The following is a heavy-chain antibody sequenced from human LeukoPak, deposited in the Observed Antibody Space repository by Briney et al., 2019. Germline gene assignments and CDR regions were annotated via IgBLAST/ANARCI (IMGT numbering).Heavy chain of an antibody. D-gene: IGHD5-18*01. V-gene: IGHV3-23*01. CDR1: GFTFSSYA. CDR2: ISGSGGST. J-gene: IGHJ4*02. Sequence: SGGSLRLSGAAPGFTFSSYAMSWVRQAPGKGLEWVSAISGSGGSTYYADSVKGRFTISRDNSKNTLYLQMNSLRAEDTAVYYCAITPGYSYGLYYFDYWGQGTLVTVSS. CDR3: AITPGYSYGLYYFDY.